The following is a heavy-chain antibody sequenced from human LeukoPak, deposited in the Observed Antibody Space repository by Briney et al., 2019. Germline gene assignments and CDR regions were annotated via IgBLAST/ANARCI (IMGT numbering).Heavy chain of an antibody. V-gene: IGHV3-23*01. J-gene: IGHJ4*02. Sequence: GGSLRLSCAASGFTFSSYAMSWVRQAPGKGLEWVSAISGSGGSTYYADSVKGRFTISRDNSKNTLYLQMNSLRAEDTAVYYCASLPSDIAVAGTNDYWGQGTLVTVSS. D-gene: IGHD6-19*01. CDR2: ISGSGGST. CDR3: ASLPSDIAVAGTNDY. CDR1: GFTFSSYA.